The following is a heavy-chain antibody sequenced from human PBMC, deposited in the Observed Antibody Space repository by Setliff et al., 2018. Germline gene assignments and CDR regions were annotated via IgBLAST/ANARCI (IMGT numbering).Heavy chain of an antibody. D-gene: IGHD5-18*01. J-gene: IGHJ4*02. CDR3: ARQPVDTVMVTFDY. CDR1: GYTFTGYY. CDR2: INPNNGDR. Sequence: ASVKVSCKASGYTFTGYYMHWVRQAPGQGREWMGWINPNNGDRKSAQKFQGRLTMTRDTSISTAYMELSSLRSDDTAVYYCARQPVDTVMVTFDYWGQGTLVTVSS. V-gene: IGHV1-2*02.